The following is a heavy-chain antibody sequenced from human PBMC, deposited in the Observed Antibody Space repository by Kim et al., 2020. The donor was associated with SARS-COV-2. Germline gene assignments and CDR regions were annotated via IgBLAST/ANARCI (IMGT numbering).Heavy chain of an antibody. D-gene: IGHD4-17*01. Sequence: APVKCRLTIPRDNSKNTLYLQMNSLRDEDTAGYYCAKDFVVRTSRHGMDVWGQGTTVTVSS. V-gene: IGHV3-30*02. CDR3: AKDFVVRTSRHGMDV. J-gene: IGHJ6*02.